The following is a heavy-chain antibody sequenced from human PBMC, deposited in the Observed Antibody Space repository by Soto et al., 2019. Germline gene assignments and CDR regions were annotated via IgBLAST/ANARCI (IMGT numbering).Heavy chain of an antibody. D-gene: IGHD6-6*01. Sequence: EVQLAESGGDLGQPGGSQRLSCAASGFTLSGYAMDWVRQAPGKGLEYVSGISSNGVGTYYANSVQGRFTISRDNSKNTVYLQMGSLRPEDMAVYYCARRARPDFYYMDVWGKWTTVTVSS. CDR1: GFTLSGYA. J-gene: IGHJ6*03. CDR2: ISSNGVGT. CDR3: ARRARPDFYYMDV. V-gene: IGHV3-64*01.